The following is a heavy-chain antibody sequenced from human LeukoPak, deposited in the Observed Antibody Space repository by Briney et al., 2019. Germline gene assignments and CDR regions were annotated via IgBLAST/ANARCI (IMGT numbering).Heavy chain of an antibody. Sequence: ASVKVSCKTSEYTFTNYYMHCVRQAPGQGLEWMGVINPRGGSTSYAQKFQGRVTMTRDTSTNTVYMELSSLRSEDTAVYYCGGSSTSWQTHYYYYMDVWGKGTTVTVSS. V-gene: IGHV1-46*01. D-gene: IGHD2-2*01. CDR3: GGSSTSWQTHYYYYMDV. CDR2: INPRGGST. CDR1: EYTFTNYY. J-gene: IGHJ6*03.